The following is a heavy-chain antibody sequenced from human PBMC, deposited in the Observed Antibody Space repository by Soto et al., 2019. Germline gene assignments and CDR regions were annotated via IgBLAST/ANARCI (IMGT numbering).Heavy chain of an antibody. CDR2: SRNKANRYTT. CDR3: VRVTKLGGTTHFDY. CDR1: GFTFSDHY. D-gene: IGHD1-26*01. V-gene: IGHV3-72*01. J-gene: IGHJ4*02. Sequence: PGGSLKLSCAASGFTFSDHYIDWVRQAPGKGLEWVGRSRNKANRYTTEYVASVKGRFTISRDDSRNSVYLQMNSLTTEDTAVYYCVRVTKLGGTTHFDYWGQGSLVTVSS.